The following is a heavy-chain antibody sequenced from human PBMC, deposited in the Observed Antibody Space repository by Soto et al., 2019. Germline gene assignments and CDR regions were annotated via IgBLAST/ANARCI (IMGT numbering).Heavy chain of an antibody. CDR3: ARVGGYCSGGSCYFNWFDP. CDR2: IYYSGST. J-gene: IGHJ5*02. Sequence: QVQLQESGPGLVKPSQTLSLTCTVSGGSISSGDYYWSWIRQPPGKGLEWIGYIYYSGSTYYNPSIKSRVTISVDTSKNQFSLKLSSVTAADTAVYYCARVGGYCSGGSCYFNWFDPWGQGTLVTVSS. V-gene: IGHV4-30-4*01. CDR1: GGSISSGDYY. D-gene: IGHD2-15*01.